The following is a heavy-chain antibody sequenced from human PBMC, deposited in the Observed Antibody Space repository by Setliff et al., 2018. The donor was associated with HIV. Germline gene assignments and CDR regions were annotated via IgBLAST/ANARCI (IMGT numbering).Heavy chain of an antibody. D-gene: IGHD3-3*01. CDR3: ARDRSDYYYYYGMDV. V-gene: IGHV1-2*02. CDR2: INPNSGGT. CDR1: GYTFTGYY. J-gene: IGHJ6*02. Sequence: ASVKVSCKASGYTFTGYYMHWVRQAPGQGLEWMGWINPNSGGTNYAQKFQGRVTMTRDTSISTAYMELRRLRSDDTAVYYCARDRSDYYYYYGMDVWGQGTTVTVPS.